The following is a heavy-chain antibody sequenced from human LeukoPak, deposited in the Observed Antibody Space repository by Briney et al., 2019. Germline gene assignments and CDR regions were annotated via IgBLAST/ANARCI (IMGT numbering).Heavy chain of an antibody. CDR2: ISSKSDSV. CDR3: AVGGGRNYLFESMGNYFDY. CDR1: GFTFDGYA. D-gene: IGHD3-16*01. J-gene: IGHJ4*02. V-gene: IGHV3-9*01. Sequence: GGSLRLSCVASGFTFDGYAVHCARHGRGKGLEWVSGISSKSDSVAYADSVKGRFIISRDNAKNSLYLQMNSLGAEDTAFYYCAVGGGRNYLFESMGNYFDYWGQGVLVTVSS.